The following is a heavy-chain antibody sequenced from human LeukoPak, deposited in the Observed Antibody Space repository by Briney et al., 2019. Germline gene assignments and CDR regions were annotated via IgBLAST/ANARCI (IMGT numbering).Heavy chain of an antibody. CDR2: FDPEDGET. Sequence: ASVKVSCKVSGYTLTELPMHWVRQAPGKGLEWMGGFDPEDGETIYAQKFQGRVTMTEDTSTDTAYMELSSLRSEDTAVYYCATIVYGSGSYGDAFDIWGQGTMVTVSS. V-gene: IGHV1-24*01. CDR1: GYTLTELP. J-gene: IGHJ3*02. D-gene: IGHD3-10*01. CDR3: ATIVYGSGSYGDAFDI.